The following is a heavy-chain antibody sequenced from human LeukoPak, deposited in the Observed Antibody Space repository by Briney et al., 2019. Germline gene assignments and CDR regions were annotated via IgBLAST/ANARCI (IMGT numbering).Heavy chain of an antibody. V-gene: IGHV3-48*01. CDR1: GFTFSSYS. CDR3: ARDRYGDYDFDY. D-gene: IGHD4-17*01. CDR2: ISSSSRTI. Sequence: GGSLRLSCAASGFTFSSYSMNWVRQAPGKGLEWLSYISSSSRTIYYADSVKGRFTISRDNANNSLYLQMNSLRAEDTAVYYCARDRYGDYDFDYWGQGTLVTVSS. J-gene: IGHJ4*02.